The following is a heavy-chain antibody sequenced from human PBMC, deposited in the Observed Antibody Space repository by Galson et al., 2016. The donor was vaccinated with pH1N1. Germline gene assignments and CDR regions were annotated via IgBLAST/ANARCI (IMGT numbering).Heavy chain of an antibody. CDR2: INWNGGST. V-gene: IGHV3-20*04. CDR1: GFTFDDNG. Sequence: SLRLSCAASGFTFDDNGMSWVRQAPGKGLEWVSGINWNGGSTGYADSVKGRFTISRDNAKNSLYLQMNSLRAEDTALYYCARSAGDYYDSSGYYVPHLDYWGQGALVTVSS. CDR3: ARSAGDYYDSSGYYVPHLDY. D-gene: IGHD3-22*01. J-gene: IGHJ4*02.